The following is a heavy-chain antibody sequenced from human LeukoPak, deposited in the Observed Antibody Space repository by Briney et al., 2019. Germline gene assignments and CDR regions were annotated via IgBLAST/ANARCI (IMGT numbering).Heavy chain of an antibody. CDR2: LYSDGNT. CDR1: GFTVITND. D-gene: IGHD3-10*01. J-gene: IGHJ4*02. Sequence: PGGSLRLSCAASGFTVITNDMTWVRQAPGKGLEWVSVLYSDGNTKYADSVKGRFTISRDNAKSFLYLQMNSLRVEDTAVYHCVRQAGRAGGQWGQGTLIAVSS. V-gene: IGHV3-53*01. CDR3: VRQAGRAGGQ.